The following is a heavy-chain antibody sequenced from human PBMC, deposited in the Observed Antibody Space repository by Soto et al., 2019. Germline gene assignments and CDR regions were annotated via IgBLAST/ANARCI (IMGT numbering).Heavy chain of an antibody. Sequence: VQLVESGGGVVQPGRSLRLSCAASGFTFSSYGMHWVRQAPGKGLEWVAVISYDGSNKYYADSVKGRFTISRDNSKNTLYLQMNSLRAEDTAVYYCAKASAGMAYFDYWGQGTLVTVSS. CDR1: GFTFSSYG. J-gene: IGHJ4*02. V-gene: IGHV3-30*18. CDR2: ISYDGSNK. D-gene: IGHD6-13*01. CDR3: AKASAGMAYFDY.